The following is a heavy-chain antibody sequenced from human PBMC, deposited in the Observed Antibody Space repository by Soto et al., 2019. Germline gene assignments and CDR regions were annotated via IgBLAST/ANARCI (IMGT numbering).Heavy chain of an antibody. Sequence: SETLTLTCRVSGGTISNYYWSWIRQPPGKGLEWIGHIYNSGSTTYTASVNSRVTFSGDTSSNQFSLKLSCVTAADTAVYFCAREPLYCSSSSCYHRFDHWGQGTLVTVSS. V-gene: IGHV4-59*01. CDR3: AREPLYCSSSSCYHRFDH. J-gene: IGHJ5*02. CDR2: IYNSGST. CDR1: GGTISNYY. D-gene: IGHD2-2*01.